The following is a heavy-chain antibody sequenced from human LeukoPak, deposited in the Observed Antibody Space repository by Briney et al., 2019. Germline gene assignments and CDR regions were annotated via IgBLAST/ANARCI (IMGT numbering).Heavy chain of an antibody. V-gene: IGHV3-74*01. D-gene: IGHD6-19*01. Sequence: GGSLRLSCATSRFTFSTYWMHWVRQAPGKGLVWVSRMDADGSNTHYVDSVKGRFTISRDNAKDTLYLQMNSLRVEDTAVYYCARGGWYLYDALDIWGQGTLVTVSS. CDR2: MDADGSNT. CDR1: RFTFSTYW. CDR3: ARGGWYLYDALDI. J-gene: IGHJ3*02.